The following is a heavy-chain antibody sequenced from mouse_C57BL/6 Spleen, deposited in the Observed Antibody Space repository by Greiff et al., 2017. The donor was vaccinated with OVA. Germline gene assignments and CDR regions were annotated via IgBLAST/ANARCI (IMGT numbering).Heavy chain of an antibody. J-gene: IGHJ1*03. Sequence: VQLQQPGAELVKPGASVTLSCKASGYTFTSYWMHWVKQRPGQGLEWIGMIHPNSGSTNYNEKFKSKATLTVDKSSSTAYMQLSSLTSEDSAVYYCARSRVDWYFDVWGTGTTVTVSS. CDR2: IHPNSGST. CDR3: ARSRVDWYFDV. V-gene: IGHV1-64*01. CDR1: GYTFTSYW.